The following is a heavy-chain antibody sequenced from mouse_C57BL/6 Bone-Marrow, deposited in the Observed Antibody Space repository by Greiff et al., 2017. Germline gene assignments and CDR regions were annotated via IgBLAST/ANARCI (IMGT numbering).Heavy chain of an antibody. CDR1: GYTFTSYW. V-gene: IGHV1-50*01. J-gene: IGHJ2*01. CDR3: ARRDYGGH. CDR2: IDPSDSYT. Sequence: QVQLQQPGAELVKPGASVKLSCKASGYTFTSYWMQWVKQRPGQGLEWIGEIDPSDSYTNYHQKFKGKATLTVDTSSSTAYMQLSSLTSEDSAVYYCARRDYGGHWGQGTTLTVSS. D-gene: IGHD1-2*01.